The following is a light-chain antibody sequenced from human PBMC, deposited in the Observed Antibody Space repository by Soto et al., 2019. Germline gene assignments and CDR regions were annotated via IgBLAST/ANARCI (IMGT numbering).Light chain of an antibody. CDR3: SSYTTRSTVV. J-gene: IGLJ2*01. CDR2: EVT. CDR1: SSDVGAYNY. Sequence: QSVLTQPASVSGSPGQSITISCTGTSSDVGAYNYVSWYQHLPGKAPKLMIFEVTNRPSGVSNRFSGSQSGNTASLTISGLQAEDEADYYCSSYTTRSTVVFGGGTKVTV. V-gene: IGLV2-14*01.